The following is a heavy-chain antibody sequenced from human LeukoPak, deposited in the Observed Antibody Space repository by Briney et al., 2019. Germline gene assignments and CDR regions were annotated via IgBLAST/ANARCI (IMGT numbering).Heavy chain of an antibody. CDR1: GGTFNSYA. CDR2: IIPIFGTA. V-gene: IGHV1-69*05. CDR3: ARGGDYYDSSGYYYDFDY. D-gene: IGHD3-22*01. J-gene: IGHJ4*02. Sequence: APVKVSCKASGGTFNSYAISWVQQAPGQGLEWMGRIIPIFGTANYAQKFQGRVTITTDESTSTAYMELSSLRSEDTAVYYCARGGDYYDSSGYYYDFDYWGQGTLVTVSS.